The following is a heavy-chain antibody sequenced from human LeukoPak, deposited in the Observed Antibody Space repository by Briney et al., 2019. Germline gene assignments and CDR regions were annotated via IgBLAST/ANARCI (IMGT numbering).Heavy chain of an antibody. CDR1: GVTFSSYS. Sequence: GGSLRLSCAASGVTFSSYSMNWVRQAPGKGLEWVSSISRSGSYIYYADSVKGRFTISRDNAKNSLYLQMNSLRAEDTAVYYCAKGIAVAGHFDYWGQGTLVTVSS. CDR2: ISRSGSYI. V-gene: IGHV3-21*04. CDR3: AKGIAVAGHFDY. J-gene: IGHJ4*02. D-gene: IGHD6-19*01.